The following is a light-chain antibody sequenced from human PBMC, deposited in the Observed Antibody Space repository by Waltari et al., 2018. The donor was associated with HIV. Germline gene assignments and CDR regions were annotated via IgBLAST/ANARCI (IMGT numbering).Light chain of an antibody. Sequence: DIQMTQSPSTLSASVGDRVNITCRASQSISNWLAWYQQKSGKAPNLLIYGASSLESGVPSRFSGSGSGTEFTLTISSLQPEDFATYYCQQGYSTPYTFGQGTKLEIK. CDR1: QSISNW. J-gene: IGKJ2*01. V-gene: IGKV1-5*03. CDR2: GAS. CDR3: QQGYSTPYT.